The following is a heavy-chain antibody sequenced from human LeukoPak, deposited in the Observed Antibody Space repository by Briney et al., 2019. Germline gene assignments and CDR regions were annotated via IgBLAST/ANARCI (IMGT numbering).Heavy chain of an antibody. CDR2: IYSGGST. V-gene: IGHV3-66*01. CDR3: ARGRGIVVVTALIGQRWLMPHFDY. Sequence: GGSLRLSCAASGFTVSSNYMSWVRQAPGKGLEWVSVIYSGGSTYYADSVKGRFTISRDNSKNTLYLQMNSLTAEDTAVYYCARGRGIVVVTALIGQRWLMPHFDYWGQGTLVTVSS. CDR1: GFTVSSNY. D-gene: IGHD2-21*02. J-gene: IGHJ4*02.